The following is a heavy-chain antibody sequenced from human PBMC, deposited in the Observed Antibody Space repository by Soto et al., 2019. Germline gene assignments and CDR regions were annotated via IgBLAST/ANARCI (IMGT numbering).Heavy chain of an antibody. J-gene: IGHJ4*02. D-gene: IGHD5-18*01. CDR2: IYYSGST. Sequence: SETLSLTCTVSGGSISSSSYYWGWIRQPPGKGLEWIGSIYYSGSTYYNPSLKSRVTISVDTSKNQFSLKLSSVTAADTAVYYCARRKGGYSYDYWGQGTLVTVSS. CDR1: GGSISSSSYY. V-gene: IGHV4-39*01. CDR3: ARRKGGYSYDY.